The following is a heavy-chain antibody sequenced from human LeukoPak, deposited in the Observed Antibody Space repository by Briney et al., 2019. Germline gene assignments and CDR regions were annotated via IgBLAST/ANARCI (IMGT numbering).Heavy chain of an antibody. V-gene: IGHV3-30*02. CDR3: ARDGYSGSYYRLYYFFMDV. CDR2: IRYDGSNK. CDR1: GFTFSSYG. J-gene: IGHJ6*03. Sequence: GGSLRLSCAASGFTFSSYGMHWVRQAPGKGLEWVAFIRYDGSNKYYADSVKGRFTISRDNSKNTLYLQMNSLRGEDTAVYYCARDGYSGSYYRLYYFFMDVWGKGTTVTVSS. D-gene: IGHD1-26*01.